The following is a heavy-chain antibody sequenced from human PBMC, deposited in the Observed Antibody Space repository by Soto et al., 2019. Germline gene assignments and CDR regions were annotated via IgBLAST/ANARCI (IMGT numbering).Heavy chain of an antibody. J-gene: IGHJ6*02. Sequence: GGSLRLSCAASGFTFDDYTMHWVRQAPGKGLEWVSLISWDGGSTYYADSVKGRFTISRDNSKNSLYLQMNSLRAEDTAVYYCAREWYSGSSADYGMDVWGQGTTVTVSS. CDR3: AREWYSGSSADYGMDV. CDR2: ISWDGGST. CDR1: GFTFDDYT. D-gene: IGHD1-26*01. V-gene: IGHV3-43*01.